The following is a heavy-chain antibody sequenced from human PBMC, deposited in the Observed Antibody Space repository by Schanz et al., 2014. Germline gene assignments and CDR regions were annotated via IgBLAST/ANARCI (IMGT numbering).Heavy chain of an antibody. CDR3: ARSESSNWYFFDY. CDR1: GYTFTSYS. J-gene: IGHJ4*02. D-gene: IGHD6-13*01. CDR2: INVGNGNM. V-gene: IGHV1-3*01. Sequence: QVQLVQSGAEVKKPGASVKVSCKASGYTFTSYSIHWVRQAPGQGLEWMGWINVGNGNMKYSQKFQGRVTITRDTSASTAYMEVSSMRSEDTAVYYCARSESSNWYFFDYWGQGTLVTVSS.